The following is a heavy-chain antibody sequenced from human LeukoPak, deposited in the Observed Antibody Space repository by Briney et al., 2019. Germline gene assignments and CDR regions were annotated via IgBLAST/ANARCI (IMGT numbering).Heavy chain of an antibody. J-gene: IGHJ4*02. CDR3: AKGPGGYNPFDY. CDR2: FDPEDGET. Sequence: ASVKVSCKVSGYTLTELSMHWVRQAPGKGLEWMGGFDPEDGETIYAQKFQGRVTMTEDTSTDTAYMELSSLRSEDTAVYYCAKGPGGYNPFDYWGQGTLVTVSS. CDR1: GYTLTELS. D-gene: IGHD5-24*01. V-gene: IGHV1-24*01.